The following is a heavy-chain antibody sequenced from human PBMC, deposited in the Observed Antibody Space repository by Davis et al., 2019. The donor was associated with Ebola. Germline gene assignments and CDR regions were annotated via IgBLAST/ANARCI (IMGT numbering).Heavy chain of an antibody. Sequence: MPSETLSLTCAVYGGSFSDYFWSWIRQSPEKGLEWIGEISHHNGDTNYNPSLRSRVAISVDSSKNQFSLEINSVTAADTATYYCARTTKTNIEDSGLGYNSFDSWGQGVLVSVSS. V-gene: IGHV4-34*01. CDR1: GGSFSDYF. CDR2: ISHHNGDT. D-gene: IGHD4-17*01. CDR3: ARTTKTNIEDSGLGYNSFDS. J-gene: IGHJ5*01.